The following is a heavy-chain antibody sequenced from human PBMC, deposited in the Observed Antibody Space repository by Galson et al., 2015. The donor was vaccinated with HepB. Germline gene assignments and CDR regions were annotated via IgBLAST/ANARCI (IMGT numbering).Heavy chain of an antibody. Sequence: CAISGDSVSSNIAAWHRIRQSPSRGLEWLGRTYYTSKWYNDYAVSVKSRLTINPDTSKNQFSLQLSSVTPEDTAVYYCARQQHLVFDYWGQGILVTVSS. CDR1: GDSVSSNIAA. CDR3: ARQQHLVFDY. D-gene: IGHD6-13*01. CDR2: TYYTSKWYN. J-gene: IGHJ4*02. V-gene: IGHV6-1*01.